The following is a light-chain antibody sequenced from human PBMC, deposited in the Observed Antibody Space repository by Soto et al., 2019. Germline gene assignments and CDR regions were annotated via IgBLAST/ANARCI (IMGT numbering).Light chain of an antibody. CDR1: SSNIGNNY. CDR2: VYN. CDR3: QTFDTSMHDPV. V-gene: IGLV1-51*01. Sequence: QSVLTQPPSVSAAPGQQVSISCSGRSSNIGNNYVSWDQQLPVTASKLLIYVYNKRPSGIPDRFSRSKSGTSATLGITGRRTGDAADYYFQTFDTSMHDPVFGG. J-gene: IGLJ2*01.